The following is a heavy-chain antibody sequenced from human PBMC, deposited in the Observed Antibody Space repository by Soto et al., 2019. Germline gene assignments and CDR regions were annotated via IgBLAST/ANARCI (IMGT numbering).Heavy chain of an antibody. J-gene: IGHJ5*02. CDR2: IYHSGST. CDR1: GGSISSGGYS. V-gene: IGHV4-30-2*01. Sequence: QLQLQESGSGLVKPSQTLSLTCAVSGGSISSGGYSWSWIRQPPGKGLEWIGYIYHSGSTYYNPSRXSXLTISVDRSKNQFSLKLSSVTAADAAVYDCARVPLPWGQGTLVTVSS. CDR3: ARVPLP.